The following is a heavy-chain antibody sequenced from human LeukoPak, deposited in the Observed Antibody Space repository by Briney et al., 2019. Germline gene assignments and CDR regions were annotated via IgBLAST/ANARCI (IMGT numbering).Heavy chain of an antibody. Sequence: GGSLRLSCAASGFTFDDYGMSWVRQAPGKGLEWVSGINWNGGSKGYADSVKGRFTISRENAKNSLYLQMNSLRAEDTAVYYCARDLKGYSSSSGLDYWGQGTLVTVSS. V-gene: IGHV3-20*04. CDR1: GFTFDDYG. CDR3: ARDLKGYSSSSGLDY. J-gene: IGHJ4*02. D-gene: IGHD6-6*01. CDR2: INWNGGSK.